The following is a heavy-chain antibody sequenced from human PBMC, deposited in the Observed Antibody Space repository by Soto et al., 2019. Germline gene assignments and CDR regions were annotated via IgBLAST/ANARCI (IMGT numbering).Heavy chain of an antibody. CDR2: ISPSSAYR. V-gene: IGHV3-21*02. Sequence: EVQLVESGGGLVKPGGSLRLSCAASGFTFTSYSMNWVRQAPGKGLEWVSSISPSSAYRYYADSVKGRFTISRDNGKKSLDLQMNSLRVEDTAVYYCAKGDILGSWGRGTLVTVSS. CDR3: AKGDILGS. D-gene: IGHD3-3*02. CDR1: GFTFTSYS. J-gene: IGHJ5*02.